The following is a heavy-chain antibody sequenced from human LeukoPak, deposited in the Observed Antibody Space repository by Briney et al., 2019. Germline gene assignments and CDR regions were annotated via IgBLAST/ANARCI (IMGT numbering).Heavy chain of an antibody. V-gene: IGHV3-23*01. Sequence: GGSLRLSCAASGFTFSSYAMSWVRQAPGKGLEWVSAISGSGGSTYYADSVKGRFTISRDNSKNTLYLQMNSLRAEDTAVYYCARDYYDSSGRGGVFDYWGQGTLVTVSS. D-gene: IGHD3-22*01. CDR1: GFTFSSYA. CDR2: ISGSGGST. CDR3: ARDYYDSSGRGGVFDY. J-gene: IGHJ4*02.